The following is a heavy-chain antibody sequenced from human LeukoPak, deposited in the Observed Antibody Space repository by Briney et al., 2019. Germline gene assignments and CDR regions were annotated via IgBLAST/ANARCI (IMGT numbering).Heavy chain of an antibody. CDR3: ARAGFRSSFDY. CDR1: GYPFTGYY. J-gene: IGHJ4*02. V-gene: IGHV1-46*01. Sequence: ASVKVSCKASGYPFTGYYVHWVRQAPGQGLEWMGIINPSGGTTSYAQKFQGRVTMTRDTSTSTVYMELNSLRSDDTAVYSCARAGFRSSFDYWGQGTLVTVPS. D-gene: IGHD3-10*01. CDR2: INPSGGTT.